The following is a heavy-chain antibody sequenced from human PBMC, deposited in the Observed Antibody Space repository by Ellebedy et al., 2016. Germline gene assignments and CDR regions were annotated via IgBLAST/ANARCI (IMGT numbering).Heavy chain of an antibody. CDR2: IGTSASTI. D-gene: IGHD2-21*02. Sequence: GGSLRLXXAASGFTFSDFSMTWIRQAPGKGLEWVSYIGTSASTIYYADSVKGRFTISRDNSKNTLYLQMNSLRAEDTAVYYCARNPGDCYSCGYWGQGTLVTVSS. V-gene: IGHV3-11*01. CDR3: ARNPGDCYSCGY. CDR1: GFTFSDFS. J-gene: IGHJ4*02.